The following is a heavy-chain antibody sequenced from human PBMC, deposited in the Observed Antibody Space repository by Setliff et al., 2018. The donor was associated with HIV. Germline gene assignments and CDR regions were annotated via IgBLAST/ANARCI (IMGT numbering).Heavy chain of an antibody. J-gene: IGHJ2*01. CDR3: ARVRSNYAGYWYFDL. CDR2: INSDGTIT. CDR1: GFTLIDHW. D-gene: IGHD4-4*01. Sequence: GGSLRLSCAASGFTLIDHWMHWVRQVPGKGLVWVSRINSDGTITNYADFVKGRFTISRDNSKNTLYLQMNSLRAEDTAVYYCARVRSNYAGYWYFDLWGRGTLVTVSS. V-gene: IGHV3-74*01.